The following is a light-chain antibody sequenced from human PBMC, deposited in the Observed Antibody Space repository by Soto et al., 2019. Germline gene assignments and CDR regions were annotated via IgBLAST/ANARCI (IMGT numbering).Light chain of an antibody. V-gene: IGKV3-20*01. CDR1: QRVSSNY. Sequence: EIVLTQSPGTLSLSPGERATLSCRASQRVSSNYLAWYQQKPGQAPRLLVYGASIRATGIPDRFSGSGSGTDFTLTISRLEPEDFAVYYCQQYGSSLYTFGQGTKVDIK. CDR3: QQYGSSLYT. CDR2: GAS. J-gene: IGKJ2*01.